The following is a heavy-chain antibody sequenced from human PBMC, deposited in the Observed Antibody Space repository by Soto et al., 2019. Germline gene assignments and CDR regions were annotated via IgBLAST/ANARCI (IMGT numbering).Heavy chain of an antibody. CDR1: GFSFSSYA. J-gene: IGHJ4*02. D-gene: IGHD1-26*01. Sequence: EVQLLESGGDLVQPGGSLRLSCAASGFSFSSYAMGWVRQAPGKGLDWVSSISAGGDGTYYADSVKGRFTIYRDNSKNTVYLQMSSLRADDPAVYYCADGGRYPYYWGPGTLVTVSS. V-gene: IGHV3-23*01. CDR3: ADGGRYPYY. CDR2: ISAGGDGT.